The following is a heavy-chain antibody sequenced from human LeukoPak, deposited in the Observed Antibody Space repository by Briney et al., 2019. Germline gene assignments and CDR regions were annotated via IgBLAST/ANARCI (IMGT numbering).Heavy chain of an antibody. Sequence: ASVKVSCKASGYTFTSYGISWVRQAPGQGLEWMGWISAYNGNTNYAQKLQGRVTMTTDTSTSTAYMELRSLRSDDTAVYYCARVRGYCSSTSCTTFDYWGQGTLVTVSS. CDR3: ARVRGYCSSTSCTTFDY. CDR1: GYTFTSYG. D-gene: IGHD2-2*01. V-gene: IGHV1-18*01. CDR2: ISAYNGNT. J-gene: IGHJ4*02.